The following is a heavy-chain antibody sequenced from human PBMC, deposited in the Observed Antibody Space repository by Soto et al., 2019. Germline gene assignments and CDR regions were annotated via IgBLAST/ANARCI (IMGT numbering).Heavy chain of an antibody. CDR1: GFTFSSYS. CDR3: ARAETVDILTMIMETDLDY. J-gene: IGHJ4*02. V-gene: IGHV3-21*01. CDR2: ISSSSSYI. Sequence: GGSLRLSCAASGFTFSSYSMNWVRQAPGKGLEWVSSISSSSSYIYYADSVKGRFTISRDNAKNSLYLQMNSLRAEDTAVYYCARAETVDILTMIMETDLDYWGQGTLVTVSS. D-gene: IGHD3-22*01.